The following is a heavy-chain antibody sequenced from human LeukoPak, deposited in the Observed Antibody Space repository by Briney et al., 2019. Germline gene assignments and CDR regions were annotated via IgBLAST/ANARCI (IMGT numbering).Heavy chain of an antibody. Sequence: SETLSLTCTVSGDSITRYYWSWIRQPPGKGLDWIGYIYYSGSTNYNPSLKSRVTISVDTSKNQFSLRLSSVTAADTAVYYCARDPSGYFNYWGQGTLATVSS. CDR2: IYYSGST. CDR1: GDSITRYY. J-gene: IGHJ4*02. CDR3: ARDPSGYFNY. V-gene: IGHV4-59*01. D-gene: IGHD3-22*01.